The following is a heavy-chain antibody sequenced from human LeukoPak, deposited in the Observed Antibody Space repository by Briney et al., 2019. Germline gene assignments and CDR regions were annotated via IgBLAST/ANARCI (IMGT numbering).Heavy chain of an antibody. Sequence: ASVKVSCKASGYTFTGNYMHWVRQAPGQGLEWMGWINPNSGGTNYAQKFQGRVTMTRDTSISTANMELSRLRSDDTAVYYCARSDQFPYYMDVWGKGTTVTVSS. CDR3: ARSDQFPYYMDV. CDR2: INPNSGGT. J-gene: IGHJ6*03. CDR1: GYTFTGNY. D-gene: IGHD2-2*01. V-gene: IGHV1-2*02.